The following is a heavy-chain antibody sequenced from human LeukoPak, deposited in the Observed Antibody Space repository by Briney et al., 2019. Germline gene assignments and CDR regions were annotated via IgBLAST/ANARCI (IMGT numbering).Heavy chain of an antibody. J-gene: IGHJ4*02. Sequence: ASVKVSCKVSGYSFTSYGISWVRQAPGQGLEWMGWISPYNGHTNYAQPFQGRVTMTTDTSTNSGYMELRSLRSDDTAMYYCARGKFGVSFDSWGQGTLVTVSS. V-gene: IGHV1-18*01. D-gene: IGHD3-10*01. CDR1: GYSFTSYG. CDR2: ISPYNGHT. CDR3: ARGKFGVSFDS.